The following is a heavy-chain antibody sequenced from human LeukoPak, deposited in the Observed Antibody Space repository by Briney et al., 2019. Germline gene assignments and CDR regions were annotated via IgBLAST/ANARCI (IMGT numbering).Heavy chain of an antibody. V-gene: IGHV3-9*03. D-gene: IGHD5-18*01. Sequence: GGSLRLSCAASGFTFSSYWMHWVQQAPGKGLEWVSGISWNSGSIGYADSVKGRFTISRDNAKNFLYLQMNSLRAEDMALYYCAKGFGYSYGPFDYWGQGTLVTVSS. J-gene: IGHJ4*02. CDR3: AKGFGYSYGPFDY. CDR2: ISWNSGSI. CDR1: GFTFSSYW.